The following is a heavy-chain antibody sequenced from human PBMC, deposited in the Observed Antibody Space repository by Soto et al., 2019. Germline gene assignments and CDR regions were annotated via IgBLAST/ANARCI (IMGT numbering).Heavy chain of an antibody. CDR3: ATGMTLSG. Sequence: GESLKISCRGHENNFTTFWINWVRQMPGRGLEWVGRIDPDDSHTDYSPSLRGHVTISCDKSINTAYLEWGSLKASDSAMYYCATGMTLSGWGQGTPVTVSS. CDR1: ENNFTTFW. J-gene: IGHJ4*02. V-gene: IGHV5-10-1*01. CDR2: IDPDDSHT.